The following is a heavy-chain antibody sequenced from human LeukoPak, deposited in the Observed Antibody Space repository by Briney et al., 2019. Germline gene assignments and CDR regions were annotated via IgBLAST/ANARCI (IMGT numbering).Heavy chain of an antibody. CDR3: ARDSMVRGDRVDY. Sequence: PGGSLRLSCAASGFTFSSYAMHWVRQAPGKGLEWVAVISYDGSNKYYADSVKGRFTTSRDNSKNTLYLQMNSLRAEDTAVYYCARDSMVRGDRVDYWGQGTLVTVSS. CDR2: ISYDGSNK. J-gene: IGHJ4*02. V-gene: IGHV3-30-3*01. D-gene: IGHD3-10*01. CDR1: GFTFSSYA.